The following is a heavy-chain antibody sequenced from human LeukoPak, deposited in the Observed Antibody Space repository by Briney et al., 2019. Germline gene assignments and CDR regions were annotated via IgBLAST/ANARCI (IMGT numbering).Heavy chain of an antibody. Sequence: ASVKVSCKASGNTFTAYYMHWVRQAPGQGLEWMGWINPNSGDTNYAQKFQGRVTMTRDTSISTVYMELTSLRSDDTAVFYCARASGGGQTSFDIWGQGTVVTVSS. D-gene: IGHD3-16*01. CDR1: GNTFTAYY. CDR2: INPNSGDT. V-gene: IGHV1-2*02. CDR3: ARASGGGQTSFDI. J-gene: IGHJ3*02.